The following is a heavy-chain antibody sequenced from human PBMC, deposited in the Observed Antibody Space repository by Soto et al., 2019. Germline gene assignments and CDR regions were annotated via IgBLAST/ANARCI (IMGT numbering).Heavy chain of an antibody. D-gene: IGHD4-17*01. Sequence: ASVKVSCKASGYTFTSYDINWVRQATGQGLEWMGWMNPNSGNTGYAQKFQGRVTITADESTSTAYMELSSLRSEDTAVYYCARDRSSDYFSFDYWGQGTLVTVSS. J-gene: IGHJ4*02. V-gene: IGHV1-8*01. CDR2: MNPNSGNT. CDR1: GYTFTSYD. CDR3: ARDRSSDYFSFDY.